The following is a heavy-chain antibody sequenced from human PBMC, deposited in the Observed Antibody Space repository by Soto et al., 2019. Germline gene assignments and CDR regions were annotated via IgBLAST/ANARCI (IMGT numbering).Heavy chain of an antibody. D-gene: IGHD5-18*01. CDR2: IKSKTDGGTT. Sequence: GGSLRLSCAASGFTFSNAWMNWVRQAPGKGLEWVGRIKSKTDGGTTDYAAPVKGRFTISRDDSKNTLYLQMNSLKTEDTAVYYCTTEPWIQLWTAFDYWGQGTLVTVSS. CDR1: GFTFSNAW. J-gene: IGHJ4*02. V-gene: IGHV3-15*07. CDR3: TTEPWIQLWTAFDY.